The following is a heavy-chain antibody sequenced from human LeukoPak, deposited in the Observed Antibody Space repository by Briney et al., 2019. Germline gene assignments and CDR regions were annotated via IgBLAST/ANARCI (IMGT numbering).Heavy chain of an antibody. D-gene: IGHD6-13*01. CDR1: GFTFTSSA. V-gene: IGHV1-58*02. CDR3: AAARPGYSTAGEDEGYFDY. Sequence: GASVKVSCKASGFTFTSSAMLWVRQARGQRLEWIGWIVVGSGNTDYAQKFQERVTITRDMSTSTAYMELSSLRSEDTAVYYCAAARPGYSTAGEDEGYFDYWGQGTLVTVSS. CDR2: IVVGSGNT. J-gene: IGHJ4*02.